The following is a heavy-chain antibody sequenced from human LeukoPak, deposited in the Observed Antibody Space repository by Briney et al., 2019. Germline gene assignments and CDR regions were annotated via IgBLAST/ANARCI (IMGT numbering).Heavy chain of an antibody. D-gene: IGHD1-26*01. CDR3: ARVLVGSYYYYYYMDV. V-gene: IGHV1-18*01. CDR1: GYTFTSYG. Sequence: ASVKVSCKASGYTFTSYGISWVRQAPGQGLEWMGWISAYNGNTNYAQKLQGRVTMTTDTPTSTAYMELRSLRSDDTAVYYCARVLVGSYYYYYYMDVWGKGTTVTVSS. CDR2: ISAYNGNT. J-gene: IGHJ6*03.